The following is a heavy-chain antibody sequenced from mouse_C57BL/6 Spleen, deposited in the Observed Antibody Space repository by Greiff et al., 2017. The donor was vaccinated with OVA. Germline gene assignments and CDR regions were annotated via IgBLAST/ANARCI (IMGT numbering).Heavy chain of an antibody. CDR1: GYSFTGYY. Sequence: EVHLVESGPELVKPGASVKISCKASGYSFTGYYMHWVKQSHGNILDWIGYIYPYNGVSSYNQKFKGKATLTVDKSSSTAYMELRSLTSEDSAVYYCAAYYSNSWFAYWGQGTLVTVSA. V-gene: IGHV1-31*01. D-gene: IGHD2-5*01. CDR3: AAYYSNSWFAY. CDR2: IYPYNGVS. J-gene: IGHJ3*01.